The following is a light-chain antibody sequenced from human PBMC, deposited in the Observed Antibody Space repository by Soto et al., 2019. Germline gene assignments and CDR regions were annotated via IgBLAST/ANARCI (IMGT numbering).Light chain of an antibody. CDR3: GAWDSSLTTVV. CDR2: ENY. V-gene: IGLV1-51*02. J-gene: IGLJ2*01. Sequence: QSVLTQPPSVSAAPGHKVTISCSGSSSNIGNNYVSWYQHLPGTAPKLLIHENYKRPSGIPDRISGSKSGTSATLGITGLQTGDEADYYCGAWDSSLTTVVFGGGTKVTVL. CDR1: SSNIGNNY.